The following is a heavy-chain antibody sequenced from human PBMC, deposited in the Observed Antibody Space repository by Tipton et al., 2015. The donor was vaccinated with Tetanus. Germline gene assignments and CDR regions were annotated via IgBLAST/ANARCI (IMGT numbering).Heavy chain of an antibody. Sequence: QSGAEVKKPGSSVKVSCKASGDTFSTCGISWVRQAPGQGLEWMGGLIPLIRTADYAQKFQGRLTIAADESTSTAYMELSSLKSEDTAVYYCASGSSIRHGLDVWGHGTSVTVSS. CDR1: GDTFSTCG. CDR2: LIPLIRTA. D-gene: IGHD6-13*01. V-gene: IGHV1-69*01. J-gene: IGHJ6*02. CDR3: ASGSSIRHGLDV.